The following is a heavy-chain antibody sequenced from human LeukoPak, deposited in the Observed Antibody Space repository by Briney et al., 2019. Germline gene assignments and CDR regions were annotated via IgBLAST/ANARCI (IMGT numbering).Heavy chain of an antibody. Sequence: SETLSLTCTVSGGSISSGSYYWSWIRQPAGKGLEWIGRIYTSGSTNYNPSLKSRVTISVDTSKNQFSLKLSSVTAADTAVYYCARSVLGDAFDIWGQGTMVTVSS. V-gene: IGHV4-61*02. CDR2: IYTSGST. CDR1: GGSISSGSYY. CDR3: ARSVLGDAFDI. J-gene: IGHJ3*02. D-gene: IGHD3-16*01.